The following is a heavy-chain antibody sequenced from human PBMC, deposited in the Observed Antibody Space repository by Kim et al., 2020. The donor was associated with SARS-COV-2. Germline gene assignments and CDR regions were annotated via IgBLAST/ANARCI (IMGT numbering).Heavy chain of an antibody. J-gene: IGHJ4*02. D-gene: IGHD3-9*01. V-gene: IGHV3-15*01. CDR3: TTGIGYYDILTGYYPDLYYFDY. CDR2: IKSKTDGGTT. Sequence: GGSLRLSCAASGFTFSNAWMSWVRQAPGKGLEWVGHIKSKTDGGTTDYAAPVKGRFTISRDDSKNTLYLQMNSLKTEDTAVYYCTTGIGYYDILTGYYPDLYYFDYWGQGTLVTVSS. CDR1: GFTFSNAW.